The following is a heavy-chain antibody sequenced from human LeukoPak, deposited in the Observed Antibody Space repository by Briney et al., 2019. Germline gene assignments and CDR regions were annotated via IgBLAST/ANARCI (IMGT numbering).Heavy chain of an antibody. J-gene: IGHJ4*02. CDR2: IRYDGSNK. CDR1: GFSFSSYG. D-gene: IGHD3-22*01. CDR3: ARDRKIVVPPDY. V-gene: IGHV3-30*02. Sequence: PGGSLRLSCAASGFSFSSYGMHWVRQAPGKGLEWVAFIRYDGSNKYYADSVKGRFIISRDNSKNTLYLQMNSLRAEDTAVYYCARDRKIVVPPDYWGQGTLVTVSS.